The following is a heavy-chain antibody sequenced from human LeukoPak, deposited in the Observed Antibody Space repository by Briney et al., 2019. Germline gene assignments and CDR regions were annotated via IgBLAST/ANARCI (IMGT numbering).Heavy chain of an antibody. CDR2: IIPIIGTT. CDR3: ARDRDLHSRWEIFDY. J-gene: IGHJ4*02. D-gene: IGHD6-13*01. Sequence: GSSVKVSCKASGGTFTSYAISWVRQAPGQGLEWMGGIIPIIGTTNYAQKFQGRVTITTDKHTSTAYMELSSLRSEDPAVYYYARDRDLHSRWEIFDYWGQGTLVTVSS. CDR1: GGTFTSYA. V-gene: IGHV1-69*05.